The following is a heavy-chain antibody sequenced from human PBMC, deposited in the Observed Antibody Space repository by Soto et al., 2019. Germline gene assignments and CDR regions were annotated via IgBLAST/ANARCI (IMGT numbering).Heavy chain of an antibody. Sequence: GASVKVSCKASGYTFTSYAMHWVRQAPGQRLEWMGWINAGNGNTKYSQKFQGRVTITRDTSASTAYMELSSLRSEDTAVYYCATPRGIAAARPEFQHWGQGTLVTVSS. CDR1: GYTFTSYA. CDR2: INAGNGNT. V-gene: IGHV1-3*01. CDR3: ATPRGIAAARPEFQH. J-gene: IGHJ1*01. D-gene: IGHD6-13*01.